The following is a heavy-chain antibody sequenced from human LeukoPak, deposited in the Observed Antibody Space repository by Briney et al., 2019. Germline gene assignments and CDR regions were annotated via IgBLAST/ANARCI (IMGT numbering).Heavy chain of an antibody. D-gene: IGHD1-1*01. CDR3: AREADPLKLERPRWGYYGMDV. V-gene: IGHV4-61*02. J-gene: IGHJ6*02. CDR1: GVSISSGSYY. Sequence: SSETLSLTCTGSGVSISSGSYYWSWIRQPAGKGLEWIGRIYTSGSTNYNPSLKSRVTISVDTSKNQFSLKLSSVTAADTAVYYCAREADPLKLERPRWGYYGMDVWGQGTTVTVSS. CDR2: IYTSGST.